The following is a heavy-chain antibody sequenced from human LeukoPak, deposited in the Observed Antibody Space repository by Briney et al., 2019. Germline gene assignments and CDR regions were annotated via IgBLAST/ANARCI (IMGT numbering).Heavy chain of an antibody. Sequence: PGGSLRLSCAASGFTFNSYGMHWVRQAPGKGLEWVAVIWYDGSNKYYADSVKGRFTISRDNSKNTLYLQMNSLRAEDTAVYYCARQTAKKWDLPGSFDSWGQGILVTVSS. D-gene: IGHD1-26*01. V-gene: IGHV3-33*01. CDR3: ARQTAKKWDLPGSFDS. CDR1: GFTFNSYG. J-gene: IGHJ4*02. CDR2: IWYDGSNK.